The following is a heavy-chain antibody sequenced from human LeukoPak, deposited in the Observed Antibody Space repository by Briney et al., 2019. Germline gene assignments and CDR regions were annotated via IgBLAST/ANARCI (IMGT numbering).Heavy chain of an antibody. CDR2: INHSGST. Sequence: SETLSLTCAVYGGSFSGYYWSWIRQPPGKGLEWIGEINHSGSTNCNPSLRSRVAISVDTSKNQFSLKLSSVTAADTAVYYCASTSSGSTARNWFDPWGQGTLVTVSS. V-gene: IGHV4-34*01. J-gene: IGHJ5*02. D-gene: IGHD1-26*01. CDR3: ASTSSGSTARNWFDP. CDR1: GGSFSGYY.